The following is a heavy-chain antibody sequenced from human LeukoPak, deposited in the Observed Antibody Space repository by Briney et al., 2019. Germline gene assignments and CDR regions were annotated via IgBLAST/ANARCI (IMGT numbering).Heavy chain of an antibody. CDR3: ARGDYWGWSGAATNWFDP. Sequence: SETLSLTCTVSGGSISSYSWSWIRQPPGKGLEWIGYIYHSGSTYYNPSLKSRVTISVDRSKNQFSLKLSSVTAADTAVYYCARGDYWGWSGAATNWFDPWGQGTLVTVSS. CDR2: IYHSGST. D-gene: IGHD4-17*01. CDR1: GGSISSYS. V-gene: IGHV4-30-2*01. J-gene: IGHJ5*02.